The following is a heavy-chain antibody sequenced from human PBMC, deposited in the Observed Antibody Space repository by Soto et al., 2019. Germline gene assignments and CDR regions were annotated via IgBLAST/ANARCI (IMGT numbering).Heavy chain of an antibody. Sequence: EALSVTCSVSGGSIRSYYWTWIRQPPGKGLEWIGYIYYNGNTKYNPSLKSRVTISVDLPKNHFSLKVGSVNAADTAVYYCARLYYVSGRPLMDVWGQGTTVTVS. CDR3: ARLYYVSGRPLMDV. J-gene: IGHJ6*02. D-gene: IGHD3-10*01. V-gene: IGHV4-59*01. CDR1: GGSIRSYY. CDR2: IYYNGNT.